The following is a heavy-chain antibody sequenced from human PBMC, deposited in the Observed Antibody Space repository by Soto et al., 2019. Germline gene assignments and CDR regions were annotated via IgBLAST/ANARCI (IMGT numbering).Heavy chain of an antibody. CDR1: GYTFTGYD. CDR2: MSPTSGAT. J-gene: IGHJ6*02. D-gene: IGHD1-1*01. Sequence: QVQLVQSGAEVTKPGASVKVSCKASGYTFTGYDINWVRQATGQGLEWMGWMSPTSGATGYAQKFQGRVTMTRDTTISTAYMELSNLRSEDTAIYYCARGLDAGVDVWGQGSTVTVSS. CDR3: ARGLDAGVDV. V-gene: IGHV1-8*01.